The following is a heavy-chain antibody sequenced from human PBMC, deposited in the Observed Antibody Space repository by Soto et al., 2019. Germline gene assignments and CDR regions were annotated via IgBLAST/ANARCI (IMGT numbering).Heavy chain of an antibody. CDR3: ARGGHVVVVTAALDY. CDR2: VNPSGGHT. J-gene: IGHJ4*02. Sequence: QVQLMQSGAEVKKPGASVKVSCKASGDTFTDYYIHWVRQAPGQGLEWMGTVNPSGGHTTYAQHFLGRGTRPRDPSTRTLYMELTSLTADDTAIYYCARGGHVVVVTAALDYGGQGTLVAVSS. CDR1: GDTFTDYY. V-gene: IGHV1-46*01. D-gene: IGHD2-21*02.